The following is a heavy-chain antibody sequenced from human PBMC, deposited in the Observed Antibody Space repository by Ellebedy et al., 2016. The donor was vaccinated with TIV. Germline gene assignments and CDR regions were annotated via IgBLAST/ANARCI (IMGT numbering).Heavy chain of an antibody. Sequence: GESLKISCVDSGPIFSHNWMSWVRQAPGKGLEWVAKINPLGSQKSYVDSVKGRFTISRDNGKNSLYLQMNSLRAEDTAFYYCAKAQQGDILIAYFLSWGQGTLVTVSS. CDR1: GPIFSHNW. D-gene: IGHD3-9*01. CDR2: INPLGSQK. V-gene: IGHV3-7*03. CDR3: AKAQQGDILIAYFLS. J-gene: IGHJ5*02.